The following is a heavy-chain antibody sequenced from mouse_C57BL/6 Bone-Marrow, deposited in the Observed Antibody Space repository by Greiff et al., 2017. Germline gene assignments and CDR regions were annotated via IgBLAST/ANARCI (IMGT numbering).Heavy chain of an antibody. D-gene: IGHD2-1*01. Sequence: VQLQQSGAELAKPGASVKLSCKASGYTFTSYWLHWVKQRPGQGLEWIGYINPSSGYTKYNQKFKDKATLTADKSSSTAYMQLSRLTYEASEVYYCATGGNYAWLAYWGQGTLVTVSA. CDR2: INPSSGYT. V-gene: IGHV1-7*01. J-gene: IGHJ3*01. CDR1: GYTFTSYW. CDR3: ATGGNYAWLAY.